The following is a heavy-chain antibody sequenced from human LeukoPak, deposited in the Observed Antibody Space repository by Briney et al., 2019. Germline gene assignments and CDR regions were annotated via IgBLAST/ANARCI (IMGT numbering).Heavy chain of an antibody. CDR2: ISSTGSNI. D-gene: IGHD6-19*01. CDR1: GFPFSSYA. V-gene: IGHV3-21*01. Sequence: GGSLRLSCAASGFPFSSYAMNWVRQAPGKGLEWVSSISSTGSNIYYADSVKGRFTISRDNAKNSLSLQMNSLRAEDTAVYYCAGATKWLAHDFWGQGILVTVSS. J-gene: IGHJ4*02. CDR3: AGATKWLAHDF.